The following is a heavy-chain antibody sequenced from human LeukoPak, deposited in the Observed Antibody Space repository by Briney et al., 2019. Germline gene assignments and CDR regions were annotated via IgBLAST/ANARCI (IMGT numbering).Heavy chain of an antibody. V-gene: IGHV1-18*01. J-gene: IGHJ4*02. D-gene: IGHD3-22*01. CDR2: ISAYNGNT. Sequence: ASVKVSCKASGGTFSSYAISWVRQAPGQGLEWMGWISAYNGNTNYAQKLQCRVTMTTDTSTSTAYMELRSLRSDDTAVYYCARDTERDYYDSSGPYRFDYWGQGTLVTVSS. CDR1: GGTFSSYA. CDR3: ARDTERDYYDSSGPYRFDY.